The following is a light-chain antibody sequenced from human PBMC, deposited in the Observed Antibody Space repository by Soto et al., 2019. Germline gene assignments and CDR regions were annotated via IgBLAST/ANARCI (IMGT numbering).Light chain of an antibody. CDR3: SSYTSASTLLYL. Sequence: QSALTQPASVSGSPGQSITISCTGTSSDVGGYNYVSWYQQHPGIAPKLLIYGVTNRPSGVSTRFSGSKSGNTASLTISGLLPEDEADYHCSSYTSASTLLYLFGTGTKLTVL. J-gene: IGLJ1*01. V-gene: IGLV2-14*01. CDR2: GVT. CDR1: SSDVGGYNY.